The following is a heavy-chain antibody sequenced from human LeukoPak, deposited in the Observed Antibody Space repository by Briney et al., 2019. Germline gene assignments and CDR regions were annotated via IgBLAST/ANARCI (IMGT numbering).Heavy chain of an antibody. V-gene: IGHV1-69*04. CDR1: GGTFSGYA. CDR3: ARSSCSGASCYSRDDWYLDL. Sequence: SVKVSCKASGGTFSGYAINWVRQAPGQGPEWMGRIVVTFGIANYAQGFQGRVTITADKSTGTAYMQLSSLRSEDTALYYCARSSCSGASCYSRDDWYLDLWGRGTLVIVSS. D-gene: IGHD2-15*01. CDR2: IVVTFGIA. J-gene: IGHJ2*01.